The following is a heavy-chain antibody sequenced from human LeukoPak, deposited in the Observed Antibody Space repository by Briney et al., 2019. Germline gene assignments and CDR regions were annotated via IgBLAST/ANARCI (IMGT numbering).Heavy chain of an antibody. Sequence: GGSLRLSCAASGFTFSSYGMSWVRQAPGKGLEWVSAISGSGGSTYYADSVKGRFTISRDNSKNTLYLQMNSLRAEDTAVYYCAKDRRIAVAGTDYWGQGTPVTVSS. CDR1: GFTFSSYG. D-gene: IGHD6-19*01. CDR3: AKDRRIAVAGTDY. V-gene: IGHV3-23*01. J-gene: IGHJ4*02. CDR2: ISGSGGST.